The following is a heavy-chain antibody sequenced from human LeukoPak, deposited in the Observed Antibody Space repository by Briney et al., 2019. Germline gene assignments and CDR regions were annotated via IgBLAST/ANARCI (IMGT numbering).Heavy chain of an antibody. J-gene: IGHJ6*03. CDR2: IYTNGST. D-gene: IGHD3-22*01. Sequence: SETLSLTCTVSVGSISIGSYYWSWIRQPAGKGLECIWRIYTNGSTNYNPYLKSRVTISVDTSKNQFSLKLSSVTAADTAVYYCARDVYDSSGYYYYYYYMDVWGKGTTVTISS. CDR3: ARDVYDSSGYYYYYYYMDV. CDR1: VGSISIGSYY. V-gene: IGHV4-61*02.